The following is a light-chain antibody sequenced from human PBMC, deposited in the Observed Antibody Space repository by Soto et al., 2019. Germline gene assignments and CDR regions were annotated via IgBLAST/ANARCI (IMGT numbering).Light chain of an antibody. V-gene: IGKV3-11*01. CDR2: DAS. CDR1: QSVSSY. J-gene: IGKJ5*01. Sequence: EIVLTQSPATLSSSPWERATLSCRASQSVSSYLAWYQQKPGQAPRLLIYDASNRATGIPARFSGSGSGTDFTLTISSLEPEDFAVYYCQQRSNWPITFGQGTRLEI. CDR3: QQRSNWPIT.